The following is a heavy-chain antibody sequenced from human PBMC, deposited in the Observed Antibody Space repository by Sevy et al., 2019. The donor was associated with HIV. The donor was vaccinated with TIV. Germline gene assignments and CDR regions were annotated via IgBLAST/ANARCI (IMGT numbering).Heavy chain of an antibody. D-gene: IGHD2-21*01. CDR3: XXXGSILQH. CDR1: GFTFSNVW. Sequence: GGSLRLSCAASGFTFSNVWMSWVRQAPGKGLERVGHIKSRTEGGTPDYAAPVKGRFNISRDDSKSTLYLQMNSLKTXXXXXXXXXXXGSILQHWGQGTLVTVSS. J-gene: IGHJ4*02. V-gene: IGHV3-15*01. CDR2: IKSRTEGGTP.